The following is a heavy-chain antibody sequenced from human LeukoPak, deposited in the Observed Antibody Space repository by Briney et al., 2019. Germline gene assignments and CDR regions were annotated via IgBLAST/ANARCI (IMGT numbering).Heavy chain of an antibody. D-gene: IGHD2-2*01. Sequence: GGSLRLSCAASGFTLSRYWMSWVRQAPGKGLEWVANINQEGSEKYYVDSVKGRFTISRDKAKNSLYLQMNSPRAEDTAVYYCESFSTDYWGQGTLVTVSS. J-gene: IGHJ4*02. CDR3: ESFSTDY. CDR2: INQEGSEK. CDR1: GFTLSRYW. V-gene: IGHV3-7*01.